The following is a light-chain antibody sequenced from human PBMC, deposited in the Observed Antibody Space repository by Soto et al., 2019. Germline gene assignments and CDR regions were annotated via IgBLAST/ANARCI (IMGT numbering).Light chain of an antibody. Sequence: DIQRTQSPSALSGSVGDRVTITCRASQTSSSWLAWYQQKPGQAPKLLLSKASTLKSGVPSTFSGSGAGTDFTLTISSLQPDDFETYYCQHYESYSQAFGQGAKVQLQ. CDR3: QHYESYSQA. CDR2: KAS. V-gene: IGKV1-5*03. J-gene: IGKJ1*01. CDR1: QTSSSW.